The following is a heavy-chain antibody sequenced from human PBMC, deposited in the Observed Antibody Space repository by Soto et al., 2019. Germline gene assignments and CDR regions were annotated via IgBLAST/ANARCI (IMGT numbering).Heavy chain of an antibody. J-gene: IGHJ6*02. Sequence: PSETLSLACTVSGGPISSGGYYWSWIRQHPGKGLEWIGYIYYSGSTYYNPSLKSRVTISVDTSKNQFSLKLSSVTAADTAVYYCARDNAAVVVPAGGMDVWGQGTTVTVSS. D-gene: IGHD2-2*01. V-gene: IGHV4-31*03. CDR3: ARDNAAVVVPAGGMDV. CDR2: IYYSGST. CDR1: GGPISSGGYY.